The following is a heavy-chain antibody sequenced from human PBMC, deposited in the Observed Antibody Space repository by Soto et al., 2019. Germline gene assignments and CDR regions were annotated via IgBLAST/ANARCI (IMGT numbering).Heavy chain of an antibody. J-gene: IGHJ4*02. CDR2: ISSNGLNT. CDR3: VKDGINYYDSSGYSAY. D-gene: IGHD3-22*01. CDR1: GFTFSSYT. V-gene: IGHV3-64D*06. Sequence: GGSLRLSCTASGFTFSSYTLHWVRQAPGKGLEYVSAISSNGLNTYYADSVKGRFTISRDNSKNTLYLQMSSLRTEDTAVYYCVKDGINYYDSSGYSAYWGKGPQVTVSS.